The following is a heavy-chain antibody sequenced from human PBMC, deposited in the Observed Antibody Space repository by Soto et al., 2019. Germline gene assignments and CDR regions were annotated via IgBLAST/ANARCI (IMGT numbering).Heavy chain of an antibody. Sequence: QPGGSLRLSCAVSGLTFSNYWMNWVRQAPGKGLEWVASINLDESEKFYGDSVKGRFTISRDNAKNSLYLQMNSLIVEDTAVYYCVVNIDYWGQGTLVTVPQ. V-gene: IGHV3-7*05. J-gene: IGHJ4*02. D-gene: IGHD2-21*01. CDR1: GLTFSNYW. CDR3: VVNIDY. CDR2: INLDESEK.